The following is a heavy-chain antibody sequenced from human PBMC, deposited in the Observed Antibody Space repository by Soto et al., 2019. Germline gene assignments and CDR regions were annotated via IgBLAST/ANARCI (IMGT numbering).Heavy chain of an antibody. CDR2: IYYSGST. V-gene: IGHV4-31*03. J-gene: IGHJ6*02. D-gene: IGHD3-3*01. Sequence: SETLSLTCTVSGGSISSGGYYWGWIRQHPGKGLEWIGYIYYSGSTYYNPSLKSRVTISVDTSKNQFSLKLSSVTAADTAVYYCARGRGYDFWSGPTMDVWGQGTTVTVSS. CDR1: GGSISSGGYY. CDR3: ARGRGYDFWSGPTMDV.